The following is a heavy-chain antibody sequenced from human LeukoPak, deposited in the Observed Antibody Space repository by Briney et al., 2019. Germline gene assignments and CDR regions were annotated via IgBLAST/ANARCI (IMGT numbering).Heavy chain of an antibody. CDR1: GFTFSDYY. Sequence: GGSLRLSRAASGFTFSDYYMSWIRQAPGKGLEWVSYISSSGSSIYYADSVKGRFTISRDNAKNSLYLQMNSLRAEDTAVYYCARVGIAAAVWFDPWGQGTLVTVSS. CDR2: ISSSGSSI. J-gene: IGHJ5*02. V-gene: IGHV3-11*01. CDR3: ARVGIAAAVWFDP. D-gene: IGHD6-13*01.